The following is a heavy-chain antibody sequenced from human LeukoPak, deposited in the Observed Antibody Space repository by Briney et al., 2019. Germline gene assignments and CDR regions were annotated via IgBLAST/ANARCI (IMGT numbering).Heavy chain of an antibody. CDR1: GGTFSSYA. Sequence: ASVKVSCKASGGTFSSYAISWVRQAPGQGIEWMGRIIPIFGIANYAQKFQGRVTITADKSTSTAYMELSSLRSEDTAVYYCARGIAAPPGYFDYWGQGTLVTVSS. V-gene: IGHV1-69*04. CDR2: IIPIFGIA. J-gene: IGHJ4*02. CDR3: ARGIAAPPGYFDY. D-gene: IGHD6-13*01.